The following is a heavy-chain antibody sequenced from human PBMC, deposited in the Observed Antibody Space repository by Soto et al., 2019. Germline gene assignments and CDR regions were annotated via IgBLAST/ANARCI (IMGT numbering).Heavy chain of an antibody. CDR3: ARGVAVDILTRFSGMDG. V-gene: IGHV3-11*01. Sequence: PWVSRRLSCAASGCTFSDYYMSWIRQAPVQALEWVSYISSSGITIYYADSVKGRFTISRDNDKNSLYLQLNSLRAEDTDVYYCARGVAVDILTRFSGMDGWGQGTTVTVSS. CDR1: GCTFSDYY. CDR2: ISSSGITI. D-gene: IGHD3-9*01. J-gene: IGHJ6*02.